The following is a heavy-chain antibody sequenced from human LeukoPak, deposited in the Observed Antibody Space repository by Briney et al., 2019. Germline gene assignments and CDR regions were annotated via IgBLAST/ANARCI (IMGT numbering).Heavy chain of an antibody. D-gene: IGHD4-23*01. CDR1: GFTFSSYA. Sequence: PGGSLRLSCAASGFTFSSYAMSWVRQAPGKGLEWVSAISGSGGSTYYADSVKGRFTISRDNAKNSLYLQMNSLRAEDTAVYYCARGTWDYGGNHYFDYWGQGTLVTVSS. J-gene: IGHJ4*02. V-gene: IGHV3-23*01. CDR2: ISGSGGST. CDR3: ARGTWDYGGNHYFDY.